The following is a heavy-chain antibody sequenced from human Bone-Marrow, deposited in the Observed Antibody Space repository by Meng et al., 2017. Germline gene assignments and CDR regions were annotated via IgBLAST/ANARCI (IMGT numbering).Heavy chain of an antibody. D-gene: IGHD6-13*01. CDR3: ARDPLLPDTYSSSWYLDGAFDI. J-gene: IGHJ3*02. CDR1: GFTFSSYE. CDR2: ISYDGSNK. Sequence: GGSLRLSCAASGFTFSSYEMNWVRQAPGKGLEWVAVISYDGSNKYYADSVKGRFTISRDNSKNTLYLQMNSLRAEDTAVYYCARDPLLPDTYSSSWYLDGAFDIWGQGTMVTVSS. V-gene: IGHV3-30*04.